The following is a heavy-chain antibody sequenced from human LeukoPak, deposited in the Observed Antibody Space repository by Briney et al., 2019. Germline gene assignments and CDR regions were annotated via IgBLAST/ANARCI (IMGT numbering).Heavy chain of an antibody. CDR3: ARSSYDSSGYWEYYFDY. J-gene: IGHJ4*02. D-gene: IGHD3-22*01. Sequence: GASVKVSCKASGYTFTSYYMHWVRQAPGQGLEWMGIINPSGGSTNYAQKFQGRVTITADESTSTAYMELSSLRSEDTAVYYCARSSYDSSGYWEYYFDYWGQGTLVTVSS. CDR1: GYTFTSYY. CDR2: INPSGGST. V-gene: IGHV1-46*01.